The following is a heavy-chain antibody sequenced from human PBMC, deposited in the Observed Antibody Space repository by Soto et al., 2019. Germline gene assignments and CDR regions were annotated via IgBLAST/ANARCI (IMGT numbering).Heavy chain of an antibody. D-gene: IGHD2-8*01. J-gene: IGHJ4*02. CDR2: IYYSGNT. CDR1: GGSISSGYYY. V-gene: IGHV4-30-4*01. Sequence: SETLSLTCSVSGGSISSGYYYWSWIRQPPGKGLEWIGNIYYSGNTYYNPSLKSRLIISIDTSKNQFSLKVGSVTAADTAVYYCARGALNHIVLMVYATPQRYYFDYWGQGTLVT. CDR3: ARGALNHIVLMVYATPQRYYFDY.